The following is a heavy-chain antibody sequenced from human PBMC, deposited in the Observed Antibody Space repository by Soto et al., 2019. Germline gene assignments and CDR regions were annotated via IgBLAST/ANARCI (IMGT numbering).Heavy chain of an antibody. CDR1: GFTFSSYG. CDR2: IWYDGSNK. D-gene: IGHD6-19*01. J-gene: IGHJ2*01. V-gene: IGHV3-33*01. CDR3: ARIPQIAVAGTRFGYFDL. Sequence: QVQLEESGGGVVQPGRSLRLSCAASGFTFSSYGMHWVRQAPGKGLEWVAVIWYDGSNKYYADSVKGRFTISRDNSKNPLYLQMNSLGAEDTAVYYCARIPQIAVAGTRFGYFDLWGRGTLVTVSS.